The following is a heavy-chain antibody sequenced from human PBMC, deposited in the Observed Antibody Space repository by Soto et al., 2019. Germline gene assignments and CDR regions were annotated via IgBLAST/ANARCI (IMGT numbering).Heavy chain of an antibody. V-gene: IGHV1-2*04. J-gene: IGHJ5*02. Sequence: ASVKVSCKASGYTFTGYHMHWVRQAPGQGLEWMGWINPNSGGTNYAQKFQGWVTMTRDTSISTAYMELSRLRSDDTAVYYCARASVGYCSSTSCFGRWFDPWGQGTLVTVSS. CDR1: GYTFTGYH. CDR3: ARASVGYCSSTSCFGRWFDP. D-gene: IGHD2-2*01. CDR2: INPNSGGT.